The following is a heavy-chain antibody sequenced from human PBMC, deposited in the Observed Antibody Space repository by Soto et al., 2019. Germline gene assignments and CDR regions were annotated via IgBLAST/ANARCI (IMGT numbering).Heavy chain of an antibody. V-gene: IGHV1-24*01. J-gene: IGHJ6*04. Sequence: ASVKVSCKVSGYTLTELSMHWVRQAPGKGLEWMGGFDPEDGETIYAQKFQGRVTMTEDTSTDTAYMELSSLRSEATAVYYCATVGGYYDFWSGLDVWGKGTTVTVSS. CDR1: GYTLTELS. CDR2: FDPEDGET. D-gene: IGHD3-3*01. CDR3: ATVGGYYDFWSGLDV.